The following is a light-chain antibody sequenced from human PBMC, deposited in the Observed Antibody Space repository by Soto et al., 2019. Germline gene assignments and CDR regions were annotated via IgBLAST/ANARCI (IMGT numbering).Light chain of an antibody. J-gene: IGKJ3*01. CDR1: QSVSSY. Sequence: EVVLTQSPATLSLSPGERATLSCRASQSVSSYLAWYQQKPGQTPRLLIYDASNRATGIPARFSGSGSGTDFTLTISHLEPEDFAFYFCQQRGNWPPTFGPGTKVDI. CDR3: QQRGNWPPT. CDR2: DAS. V-gene: IGKV3-11*01.